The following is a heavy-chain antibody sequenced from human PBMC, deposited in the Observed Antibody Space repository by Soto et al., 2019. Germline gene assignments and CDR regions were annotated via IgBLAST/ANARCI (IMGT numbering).Heavy chain of an antibody. CDR2: IYYSGST. J-gene: IGHJ4*02. CDR3: ARRGLGNFFDY. V-gene: IGHV4-39*01. CDR1: GGSINSNTYS. Sequence: PSETLSLTCTVSGGSINSNTYSWAWIRQPPEKGLEWIGTIYYSGSTYYNPSLKSRVTISVDTSKNEFSLKLSSVTAADTAVFYCARRGLGNFFDYWGQGPLVTVSS. D-gene: IGHD6-19*01.